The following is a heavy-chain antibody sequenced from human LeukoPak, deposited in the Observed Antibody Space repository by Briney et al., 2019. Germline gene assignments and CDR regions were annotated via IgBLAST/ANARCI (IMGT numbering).Heavy chain of an antibody. CDR3: ARVRQWLETDFDY. J-gene: IGHJ4*02. D-gene: IGHD6-19*01. Sequence: ASVKVSCKASGYTFTGYYMHWVRQAPGQGLEWTGWINPNSGGTNYAQKFQGRVTMTRGTSISTAYMELSRLRSDDTAVYYCARVRQWLETDFDYWGQGTLVTVSS. CDR2: INPNSGGT. CDR1: GYTFTGYY. V-gene: IGHV1-2*02.